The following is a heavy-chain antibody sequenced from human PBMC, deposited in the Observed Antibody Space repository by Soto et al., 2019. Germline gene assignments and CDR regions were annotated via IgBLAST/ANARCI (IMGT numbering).Heavy chain of an antibody. J-gene: IGHJ5*02. D-gene: IGHD5-12*01. CDR3: AGGYSGYDWWGWFDP. CDR1: GFTFSDYY. CDR2: ISSSSYT. Sequence: GGSLRLSCAASGFTFSDYYMSWIRQAPGKGLEWVSYISSSSYTNYADSVKGRFTISRDNAKNSLYLQMNSLRAEDTAVYYCAGGYSGYDWWGWFDPWGQGTLVTVSS. V-gene: IGHV3-11*06.